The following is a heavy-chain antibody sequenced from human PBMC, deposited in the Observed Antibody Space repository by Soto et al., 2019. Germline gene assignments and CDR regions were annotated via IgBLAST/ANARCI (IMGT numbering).Heavy chain of an antibody. CDR3: ARGAIMTYYDFWRGYQYNWFDP. J-gene: IGHJ5*02. CDR2: INHSGST. Sequence: SETLSLTCAVYGGSFSGYYWSWIRQPPGKGLEWIGEINHSGSTNYNPSLKSRVTISVDTPKNQFSLKLSSVTAEDTSVYYCARGAIMTYYDFWRGYQYNWFDPWGQGTLVTVSS. D-gene: IGHD3-3*01. CDR1: GGSFSGYY. V-gene: IGHV4-34*01.